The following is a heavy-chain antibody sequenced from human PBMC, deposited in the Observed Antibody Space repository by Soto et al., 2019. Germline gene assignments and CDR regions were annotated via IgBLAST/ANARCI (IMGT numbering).Heavy chain of an antibody. J-gene: IGHJ4*02. Sequence: HPGGSLRLSCAASGFTFSNYGMHWVRQAPGKGLEWVAVISYDRSNKYYAESVKGRFTIPRDNSKNTLYLQMNSLRAEDTAVYYCAKDKRWFGDLIHPTLDYWGQGT. D-gene: IGHD3-10*01. CDR3: AKDKRWFGDLIHPTLDY. V-gene: IGHV3-30*18. CDR2: ISYDRSNK. CDR1: GFTFSNYG.